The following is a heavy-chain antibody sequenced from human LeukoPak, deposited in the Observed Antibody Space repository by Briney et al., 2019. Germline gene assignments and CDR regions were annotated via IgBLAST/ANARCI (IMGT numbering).Heavy chain of an antibody. Sequence: GASVKVSCKASGYTFTSYGISWVRQAPGQGLEWMGWISAYNGNTNYAQKLQGRVTMTTDTSTSTAYMELRSLRSDDTAVYYCARDRRRIAAAGAYYYYYMDVWGKGTTVTVSS. CDR3: ARDRRRIAAAGAYYYYYMDV. CDR1: GYTFTSYG. J-gene: IGHJ6*03. CDR2: ISAYNGNT. D-gene: IGHD6-13*01. V-gene: IGHV1-18*01.